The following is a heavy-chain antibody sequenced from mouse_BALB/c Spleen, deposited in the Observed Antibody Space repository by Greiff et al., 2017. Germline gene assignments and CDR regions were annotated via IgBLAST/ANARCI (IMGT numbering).Heavy chain of an antibody. CDR3: AKDGYGYFDY. D-gene: IGHD1-2*01. J-gene: IGHJ2*01. Sequence: DVQLVESGAELVKPGASVKLSCTASGFNIKDTYMHWVKQRPEQGLEWIGRIDPANGNTKYDPKFQGKATITADTSSNTAYLQLSSLTSEDTAVYYCAKDGYGYFDYWGQGTTLTVSS. CDR1: GFNIKDTY. CDR2: IDPANGNT. V-gene: IGHV14-3*02.